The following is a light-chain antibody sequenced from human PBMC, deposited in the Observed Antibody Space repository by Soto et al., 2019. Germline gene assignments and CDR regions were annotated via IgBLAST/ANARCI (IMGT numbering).Light chain of an antibody. CDR3: LQCTGYWT. Sequence: IQMTQSPSTLSASVGDRVTITCRASESISNYLAWYQQKPGKAPKLLIYDASNLESGVPSRFSGSGSGTEFTISITNLQPIDFATFYCLQCTGYWTFAQETTLEIK. V-gene: IGKV1-5*01. CDR2: DAS. J-gene: IGKJ2*01. CDR1: ESISNY.